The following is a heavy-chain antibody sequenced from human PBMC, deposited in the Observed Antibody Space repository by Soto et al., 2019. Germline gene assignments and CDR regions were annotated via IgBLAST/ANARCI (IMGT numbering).Heavy chain of an antibody. CDR1: GYIIKNYW. V-gene: IGHV5-51*01. D-gene: IGHD3-16*01. Sequence: GESLKISCKASGYIIKNYWIGWVRQMPGQGLEWMGIIFPDDSDTRYSPSFQGHVTTSVDKSISTAYVQWSSLKASDSAIYYCFRGGVTSRTFDYWGQGTLVTVSS. J-gene: IGHJ4*02. CDR2: IFPDDSDT. CDR3: FRGGVTSRTFDY.